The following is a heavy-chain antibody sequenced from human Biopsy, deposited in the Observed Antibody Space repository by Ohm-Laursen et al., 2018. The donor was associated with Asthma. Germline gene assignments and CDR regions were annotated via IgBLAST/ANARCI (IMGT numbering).Heavy chain of an antibody. J-gene: IGHJ4*02. V-gene: IGHV4-59*01. CDR2: SSYSGFR. CDR1: GGSINSDY. Sequence: SETLSLTCTFSGGSINSDYWSWIRQPPGKGLEWIGLSSYSGFRKYNPSLKSRVTISVGTSKNQLSLNLTSVIAADTAVYYCARDQGDSKFDYWGQGILVTVSS. CDR3: ARDQGDSKFDY. D-gene: IGHD3-16*01.